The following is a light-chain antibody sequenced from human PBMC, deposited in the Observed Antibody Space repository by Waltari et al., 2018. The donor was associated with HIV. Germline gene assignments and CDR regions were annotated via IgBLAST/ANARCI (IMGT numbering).Light chain of an antibody. CDR3: TSYKSTNTPHVL. V-gene: IGLV2-14*03. CDR1: SNAFGGLCF. J-gene: IGLJ3*02. CDR2: DVH. Sequence: QSALAHPASVSGVPGQSITISCTGTSNAFGGLCFVSWYQQHPGQAPKLMIYDVHSRPSGVSNRFSGSKTGNTASLTISGLVSDEEADYYTTSYKSTNTPHVLFGEGTRVTVL.